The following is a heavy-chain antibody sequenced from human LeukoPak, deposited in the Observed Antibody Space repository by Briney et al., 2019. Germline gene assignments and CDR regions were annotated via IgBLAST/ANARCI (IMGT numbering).Heavy chain of an antibody. J-gene: IGHJ5*02. Sequence: PGGSQRLSCVASEFTFSGYNMNWVRQAPGKGLEWVSIISLDGSTEFYADSVKGRFTISRDTASNTMHLEMNNLRTEDTAVYYCMRDYMGWFDPWGQGTLVTVSS. V-gene: IGHV3-30-3*01. CDR2: ISLDGSTE. CDR1: EFTFSGYN. D-gene: IGHD3-10*01. CDR3: MRDYMGWFDP.